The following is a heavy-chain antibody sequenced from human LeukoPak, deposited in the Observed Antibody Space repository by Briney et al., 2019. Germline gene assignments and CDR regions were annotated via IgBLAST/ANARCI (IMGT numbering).Heavy chain of an antibody. CDR3: ARDSTVVTPGLGAFDI. Sequence: TGGSLRLSCAASGFTFSSYWMSWVRQAPGKGLEWVANIKQDGSEKYYVDSVKGRFTISRDNAKNSLYLQMNSLRAEDTAVYYCARDSTVVTPGLGAFDIWGQGTMVTVSS. V-gene: IGHV3-7*01. D-gene: IGHD4-23*01. J-gene: IGHJ3*02. CDR2: IKQDGSEK. CDR1: GFTFSSYW.